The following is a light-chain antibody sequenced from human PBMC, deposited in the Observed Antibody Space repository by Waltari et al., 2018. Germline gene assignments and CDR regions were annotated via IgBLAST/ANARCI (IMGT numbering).Light chain of an antibody. Sequence: EIVLTQSPGTLSLSPGERAALSCRASQSVSSGYLAGYQQKPGQAPRLLIFGASNRATGIPDRFSGSGSGTDLTVTISRLEPEDVAVYYCQQYGSSPWTFGQGTKVEIK. CDR1: QSVSSGY. CDR3: QQYGSSPWT. J-gene: IGKJ1*01. CDR2: GAS. V-gene: IGKV3-20*01.